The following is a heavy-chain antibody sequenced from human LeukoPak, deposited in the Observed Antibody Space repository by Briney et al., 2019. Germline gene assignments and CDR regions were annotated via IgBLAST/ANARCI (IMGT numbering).Heavy chain of an antibody. CDR2: IYPGDSDT. CDR1: GYSFTRYW. J-gene: IGHJ4*02. D-gene: IGHD3-22*01. Sequence: GESLEISCKGSGYSFTRYWIGWVRQMPGKGLEWMGIIYPGDSDTRYSPSFQGQVTISADKSISTAYLQWSSLKASDTAMYYCARGYYYDSSGYFFDYWGQGTLVTVSS. V-gene: IGHV5-51*01. CDR3: ARGYYYDSSGYFFDY.